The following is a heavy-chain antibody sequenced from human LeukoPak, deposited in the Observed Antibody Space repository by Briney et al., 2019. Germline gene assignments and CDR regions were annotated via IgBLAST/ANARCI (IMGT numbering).Heavy chain of an antibody. J-gene: IGHJ4*02. V-gene: IGHV1-18*01. CDR1: GYTFSIYG. CDR3: ARQGYSGHSQGAADY. CDR2: ISVYNGNT. D-gene: IGHD4-23*01. Sequence: ASVKVSCKASGYTFSIYGFSWVRQAPGQGLEWMRWISVYNGNTNYAQKFQGRVTMTTDTSTSTAHMELRSLRSDDTAVYYCARQGYSGHSQGAADYWGQGTLVTVSS.